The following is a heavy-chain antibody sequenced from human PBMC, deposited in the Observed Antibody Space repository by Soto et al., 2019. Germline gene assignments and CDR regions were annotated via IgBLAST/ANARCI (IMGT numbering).Heavy chain of an antibody. D-gene: IGHD2-2*01. CDR1: GGAFSSYA. CDR2: IIPIFGTA. CDR3: ASGPPGYCSSTSCYVLDY. Sequence: SVKVSCKASGGAFSSYAISWVRQAPGQGLEWMGGIIPIFGTANYAQKFQGRVTITADESTSTAYMELSSLRSEDTAVYYCASGPPGYCSSTSCYVLDYWGQGTLVTVSS. V-gene: IGHV1-69*13. J-gene: IGHJ4*02.